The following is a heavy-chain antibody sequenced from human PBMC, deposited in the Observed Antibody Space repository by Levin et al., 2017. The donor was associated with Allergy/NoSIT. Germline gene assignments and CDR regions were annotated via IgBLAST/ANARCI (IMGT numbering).Heavy chain of an antibody. CDR2: ISYDGSSR. Sequence: GGSLRLSCAASGFTFTTFSMHWVRQAPGKGLEWVAIISYDGSSRYYADSVRGRFTISRDTSKNTLSLQMNSLRAEDTAVYYCARAGSHGEYVYHFDYWGQGTLVTVSS. D-gene: IGHD4-17*01. V-gene: IGHV3-30*04. CDR1: GFTFTTFS. CDR3: ARAGSHGEYVYHFDY. J-gene: IGHJ4*02.